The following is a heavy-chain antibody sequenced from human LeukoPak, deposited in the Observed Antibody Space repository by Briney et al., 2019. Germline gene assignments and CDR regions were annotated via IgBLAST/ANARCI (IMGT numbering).Heavy chain of an antibody. CDR3: AREWPLDY. CDR2: ISSSSSYI. J-gene: IGHJ4*02. D-gene: IGHD5-12*01. CDR1: GFTFSSYS. Sequence: NTGGSLRLSCSASGFTFSSYSMNWVRQAPGKGLEWVSSISSSSSYIYYADSVKGRFTISRDNAKNSLYLQMNSLRAEDTAGYYCAREWPLDYWGQGTLVTVSS. V-gene: IGHV3-21*01.